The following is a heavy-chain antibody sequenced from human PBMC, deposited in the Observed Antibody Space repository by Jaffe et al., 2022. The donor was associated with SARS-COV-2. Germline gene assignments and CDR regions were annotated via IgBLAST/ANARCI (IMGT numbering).Heavy chain of an antibody. CDR1: GDSVSSNSAA. Sequence: QVQLQQSGPGLVKPSQTLSLTCAISGDSVSSNSAAWNWIRQSPSRGLEWLGRTYYRSKWYNDYAVSVKSRITINPDTSKNQFSLQLNSVTPEDTAVYYCARAVSQAVAGTGGLWDFDYWGQGTLVTVSS. J-gene: IGHJ4*02. CDR3: ARAVSQAVAGTGGLWDFDY. D-gene: IGHD6-19*01. CDR2: TYYRSKWYN. V-gene: IGHV6-1*01.